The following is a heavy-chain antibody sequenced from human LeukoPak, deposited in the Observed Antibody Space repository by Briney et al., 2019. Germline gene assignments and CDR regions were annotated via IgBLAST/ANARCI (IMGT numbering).Heavy chain of an antibody. D-gene: IGHD3-16*01. J-gene: IGHJ4*02. CDR2: ISWNRGSI. CDR1: GFTFDDYA. CDR3: AKDKGTRGVYFDY. V-gene: IGHV3-9*01. Sequence: GGSLRLSCAASGFTFDDYAMHWVRQAPGKGLEWVSGISWNRGSIGYADSVKGRFTISRDNAKNSLYLQMNSLRAEDTALYYCAKDKGTRGVYFDYWGQGTLVTVSS.